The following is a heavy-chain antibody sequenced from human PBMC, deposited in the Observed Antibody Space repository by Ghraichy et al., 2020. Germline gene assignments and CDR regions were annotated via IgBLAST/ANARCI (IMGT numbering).Heavy chain of an antibody. J-gene: IGHJ4*02. CDR3: ARDSSLGITRRRDHKNDY. D-gene: IGHD3-10*01. Sequence: GGSLRLSCAASGFTFSSYSMNWVRQAPGKGLEWVSYISSSSSTIYYADSVKGRFTISRDNAKNSLYLQMNSLRDEDTAVYYCARDSSLGITRRRDHKNDYWGQGTLVTVSS. CDR2: ISSSSSTI. CDR1: GFTFSSYS. V-gene: IGHV3-48*02.